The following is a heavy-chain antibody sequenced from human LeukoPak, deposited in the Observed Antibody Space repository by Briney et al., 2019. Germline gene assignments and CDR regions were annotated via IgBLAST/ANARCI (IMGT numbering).Heavy chain of an antibody. CDR2: ISSSGSTI. J-gene: IGHJ1*01. V-gene: IGHV3-11*01. CDR3: ARDSSGWSLWYFQH. D-gene: IGHD6-19*01. Sequence: GGSLRLSCAASGFTFGDYYMSWIRQAPGKGLEWVSYISSSGSTIYYADSVKGRFTISRDNAKNSLYLQMNSLRAEDTAVYYCARDSSGWSLWYFQHWGQGTLVTVSS. CDR1: GFTFGDYY.